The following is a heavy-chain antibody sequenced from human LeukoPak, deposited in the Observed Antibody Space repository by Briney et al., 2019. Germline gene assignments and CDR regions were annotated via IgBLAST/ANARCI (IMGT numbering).Heavy chain of an antibody. J-gene: IGHJ4*02. D-gene: IGHD6-19*01. CDR3: AKDYSEGQWLVPVDY. V-gene: IGHV3-23*01. Sequence: PGGSLRLSCVTSGFSFSSYVMSWVRQAPGKGLEWVSGITGSGGSTYYADSVKGRFTISRDNSKNTLFLQMNSLRAEDTAIYYCAKDYSEGQWLVPVDYWGQGALVTVSS. CDR2: ITGSGGST. CDR1: GFSFSSYV.